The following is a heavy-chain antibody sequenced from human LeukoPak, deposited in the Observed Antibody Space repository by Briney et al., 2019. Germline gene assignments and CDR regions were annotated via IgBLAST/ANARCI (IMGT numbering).Heavy chain of an antibody. V-gene: IGHV4-39*07. CDR1: GGSISSSSYY. D-gene: IGHD6-19*01. Sequence: SETLSLTCTVSGGSISSSSYYWGWIRQPPGKGLEWIGEINHSGSTNYNPSLKSRVTISVDTSKDQFSLKLSSVTAADTAVYYCARDRGTLGSGWYNEAFDIWGQGTMVTVSS. J-gene: IGHJ3*02. CDR2: INHSGST. CDR3: ARDRGTLGSGWYNEAFDI.